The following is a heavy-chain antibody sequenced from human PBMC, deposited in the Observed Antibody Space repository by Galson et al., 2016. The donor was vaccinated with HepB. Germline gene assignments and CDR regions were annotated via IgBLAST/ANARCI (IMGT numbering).Heavy chain of an antibody. Sequence: TLSLTCTVSGYSISSGYYWGWIRQSPGKGLEWIGNIHHSGITYYNPSLKSRVTISLDTSKNQFSLNLNSATAGDTAVYFCTRERWGSTIPDYWGQGTLVTVSS. V-gene: IGHV4-38-2*02. CDR2: IHHSGIT. CDR1: GYSISSGYY. J-gene: IGHJ4*02. CDR3: TRERWGSTIPDY. D-gene: IGHD3-16*01.